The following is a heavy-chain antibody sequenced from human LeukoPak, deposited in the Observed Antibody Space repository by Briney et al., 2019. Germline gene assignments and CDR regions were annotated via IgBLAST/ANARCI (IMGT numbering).Heavy chain of an antibody. Sequence: PGGSLRLFCAASGFTFSSYVVHWVRQAPGKGLEWVAVIWYDGSNKYYADSVKGRFTISRDNSKNTLYLQMNSLRAEDTAVYYCARGFGSSRWYYFDYWGQGTLVTVSS. CDR3: ARGFGSSRWYYFDY. CDR1: GFTFSSYV. D-gene: IGHD6-13*01. V-gene: IGHV3-33*01. J-gene: IGHJ4*02. CDR2: IWYDGSNK.